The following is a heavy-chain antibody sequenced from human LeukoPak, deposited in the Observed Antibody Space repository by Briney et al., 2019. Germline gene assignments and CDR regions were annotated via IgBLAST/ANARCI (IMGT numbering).Heavy chain of an antibody. D-gene: IGHD1-26*01. V-gene: IGHV3-21*01. J-gene: IGHJ6*03. CDR2: ITSSSSYI. CDR3: ARDPYSGGYGDYYYYYMDV. Sequence: GGSLRPSCAASGFTFSSYNMNWVRQAPGKGLEWVSSITSSSSYIYYADSVKGRFTISRDNAKNSLYLQINSLRAEDTAVYYCARDPYSGGYGDYYYYYMDVWGKGTTVTISS. CDR1: GFTFSSYN.